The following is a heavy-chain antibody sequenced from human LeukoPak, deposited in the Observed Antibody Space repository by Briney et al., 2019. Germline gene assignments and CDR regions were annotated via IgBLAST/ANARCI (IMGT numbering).Heavy chain of an antibody. Sequence: PSETLSLTCAVSGGSISSGGYSWSWIRQPPGKGLEWIGYIYHSGSTYYNPSLKSRVTISVDRSKNQFSLKLSSVTAADTAVYYCARGGNSSSWDDWGQGTLVTVSS. CDR2: IYHSGST. CDR1: GGSISSGGYS. J-gene: IGHJ4*02. V-gene: IGHV4-30-2*01. CDR3: ARGGNSSSWDD. D-gene: IGHD6-13*01.